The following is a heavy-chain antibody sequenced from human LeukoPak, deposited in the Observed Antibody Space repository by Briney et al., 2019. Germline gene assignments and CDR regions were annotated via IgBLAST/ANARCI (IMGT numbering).Heavy chain of an antibody. CDR3: ARGRNIEMTTMSGGSDY. Sequence: ASIKVSCKASGYTFTGSYIHWVRQAPGQGLEWMGWLNPNSGDTNYAQKFQGRVSMTRDSSISTAYMDLSDLRSDDTAVYSCARGRNIEMTTMSGGSDYWGQGTLVTVSS. CDR2: LNPNSGDT. CDR1: GYTFTGSY. D-gene: IGHD5-24*01. V-gene: IGHV1-2*02. J-gene: IGHJ4*02.